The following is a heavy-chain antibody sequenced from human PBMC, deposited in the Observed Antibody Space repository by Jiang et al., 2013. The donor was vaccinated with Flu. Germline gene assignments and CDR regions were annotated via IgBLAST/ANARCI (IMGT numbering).Heavy chain of an antibody. CDR2: IYYSGST. J-gene: IGHJ4*02. Sequence: PGLVKPSETLSLTCTVSGGYINSYYRSWIRQPPGKGLEWIGNIYYSGSTNYNPSLKSRVTISVDTSKNQFSLKLSSVTAADTAVYYCARQGRWLQLTTSGIDYWGQGTLVTVSS. CDR3: ARQGRWLQLTTSGIDY. D-gene: IGHD5-24*01. CDR1: GGYINSYY. V-gene: IGHV4-59*08.